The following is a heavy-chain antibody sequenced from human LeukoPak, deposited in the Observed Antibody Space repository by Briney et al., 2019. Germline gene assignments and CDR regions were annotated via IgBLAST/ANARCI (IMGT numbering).Heavy chain of an antibody. J-gene: IGHJ4*02. CDR3: ARRTTSMIFFDY. D-gene: IGHD3/OR15-3a*01. CDR1: GYRFTTYW. Sequence: GGSLEISCQGSGYRFTTYWIGWVRQVPGEGLEWMGIIYPGDSDTRYSPSFQGQVTISADKSISTAYLQWSSLKASDTAMYYCARRTTSMIFFDYWGQGTLVTVSS. CDR2: IYPGDSDT. V-gene: IGHV5-51*01.